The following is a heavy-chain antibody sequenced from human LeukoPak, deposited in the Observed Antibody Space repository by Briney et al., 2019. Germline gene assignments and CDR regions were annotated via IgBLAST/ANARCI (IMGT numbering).Heavy chain of an antibody. Sequence: ASVKVSCKASGGTFSSYAISWVRQATGQGLEWMGWMNPNSGNTGYAQKFQGRVTITRNTSISTAYMELSSLRSEDTAVYYCARGFGMGNSLYYYYYYMDVWGKGTTVTVSS. CDR1: GGTFSSYA. V-gene: IGHV1-8*03. D-gene: IGHD4-23*01. CDR3: ARGFGMGNSLYYYYYYMDV. J-gene: IGHJ6*03. CDR2: MNPNSGNT.